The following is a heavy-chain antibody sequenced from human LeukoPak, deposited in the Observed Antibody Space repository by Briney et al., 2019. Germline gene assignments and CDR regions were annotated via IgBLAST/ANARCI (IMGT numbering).Heavy chain of an antibody. Sequence: ASVTVSCTASGYTFTSYAMNWVRQAPGQGLEWMGWINTNTGNPTYAQGFTGRFVFSLDTSVSTAYLQISSLKAEDTAVYYCARDTDFWSGSYTAMGYYYGMDVWGQGTTVTVSS. D-gene: IGHD3-3*01. J-gene: IGHJ6*02. CDR3: ARDTDFWSGSYTAMGYYYGMDV. V-gene: IGHV7-4-1*02. CDR2: INTNTGNP. CDR1: GYTFTSYA.